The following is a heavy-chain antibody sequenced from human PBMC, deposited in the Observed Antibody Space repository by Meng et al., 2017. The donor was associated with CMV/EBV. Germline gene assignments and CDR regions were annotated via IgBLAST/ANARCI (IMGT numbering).Heavy chain of an antibody. V-gene: IGHV4-61*01. J-gene: IGHJ4*02. Sequence: GSLRLSCTVSGGSVSSGSYYWSWIRQPPGKGLEWIGYIYYSGSTNYNPSLKSRVTISVDTSKNQFSLKLSSVTAADTVVYYCARTRDSSGYYIDYWGQGTLVTVSS. CDR3: ARTRDSSGYYIDY. D-gene: IGHD3-22*01. CDR1: GGSVSSGSYY. CDR2: IYYSGST.